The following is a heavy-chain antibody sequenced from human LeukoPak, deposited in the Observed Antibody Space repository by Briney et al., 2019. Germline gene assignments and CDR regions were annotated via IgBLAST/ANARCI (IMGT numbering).Heavy chain of an antibody. CDR3: ATAQYYYYYMDV. CDR2: FDPEDGET. V-gene: IGHV1-24*01. CDR1: GYTLTELS. J-gene: IGHJ6*03. Sequence: AASVRVSCKVSGYTLTELSMHWVRQAPGKGREWMGGFDPEDGETIYAQKLQSRVTMTEDTSTDTAYMELSSLRSEDTAVYYCATAQYYYYYMDVWGKGTTVTVSS.